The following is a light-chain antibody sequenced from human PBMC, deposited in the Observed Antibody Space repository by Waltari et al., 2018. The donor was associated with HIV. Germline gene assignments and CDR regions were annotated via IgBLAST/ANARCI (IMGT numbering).Light chain of an antibody. Sequence: EIVFTQSPGTLSLSPGQRATLSCRASQTVDSSYLAWYQQKPGQAPRLLIYGASSRATGIPDRFSGSGSGTDFSLTISRLEPEDFAVYYCQQYGNSPFTFGGGAKVEIK. CDR3: QQYGNSPFT. CDR2: GAS. V-gene: IGKV3-20*01. J-gene: IGKJ4*01. CDR1: QTVDSSY.